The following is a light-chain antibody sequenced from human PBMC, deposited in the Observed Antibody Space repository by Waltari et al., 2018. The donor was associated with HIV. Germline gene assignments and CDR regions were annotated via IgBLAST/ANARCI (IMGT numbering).Light chain of an antibody. V-gene: IGLV1-44*01. CDR1: SSNIGSNT. CDR3: AAWDDSLNGWV. CDR2: TNT. J-gene: IGLJ3*02. Sequence: QSLLTQPPSASGTSGRTVTISCSGCSSNIGSNTVKWSQQHPGTPARLLISTNTQRPSGVPDRFSGSRSGTSASLAISGLQSEDEADYYCAAWDDSLNGWVFGGGTKLTVL.